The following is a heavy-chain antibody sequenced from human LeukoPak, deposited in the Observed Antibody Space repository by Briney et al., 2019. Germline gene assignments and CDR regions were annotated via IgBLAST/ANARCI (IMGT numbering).Heavy chain of an antibody. Sequence: SETLSLTCTVFGGSISSGSYYWSWIRQPAGMGLEWIGHIYPSGGTNYNPSLKSRVTISIDTSKNQFSLKLSSVTAADTAVYYCARDRASSIAAAGTSGDYWGQGTLVTVSS. J-gene: IGHJ4*02. V-gene: IGHV4-61*09. CDR2: IYPSGGT. D-gene: IGHD6-13*01. CDR3: ARDRASSIAAAGTSGDY. CDR1: GGSISSGSYY.